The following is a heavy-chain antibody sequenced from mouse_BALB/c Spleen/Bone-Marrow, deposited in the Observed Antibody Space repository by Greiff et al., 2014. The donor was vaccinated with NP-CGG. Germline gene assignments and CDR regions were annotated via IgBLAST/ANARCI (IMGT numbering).Heavy chain of an antibody. CDR3: GRGNYDYDSWFGY. V-gene: IGHV1-37*01. CDR2: INPYNGDP. Sequence: EVKLMESGPELVKPGASVKISCKASGYSFTGYLMNWMKQSHGKSLEWIGRINPYNGDPFYNQKFKGKATLTVDKSSSTAHMELLSLTSEDSAVYYCGRGNYDYDSWFGYWGQGTLVTVAA. CDR1: GYSFTGYL. D-gene: IGHD2-4*01. J-gene: IGHJ3*01.